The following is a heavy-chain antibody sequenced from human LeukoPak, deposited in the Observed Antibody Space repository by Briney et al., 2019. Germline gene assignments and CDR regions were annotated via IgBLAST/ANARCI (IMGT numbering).Heavy chain of an antibody. J-gene: IGHJ6*03. D-gene: IGHD4-23*01. CDR3: ARGYGGDSASYYYYYMDV. Sequence: GGSLRLSCAASGFTFSSYGMHWVRQAPGKGLEWVAFIRYDGGNKYYADSVKGRFTISRDNSKNTLYLQMNSLRAEDTAVYSCARGYGGDSASYYYYYMDVWGKGTTVTVSS. CDR1: GFTFSSYG. V-gene: IGHV3-30*02. CDR2: IRYDGGNK.